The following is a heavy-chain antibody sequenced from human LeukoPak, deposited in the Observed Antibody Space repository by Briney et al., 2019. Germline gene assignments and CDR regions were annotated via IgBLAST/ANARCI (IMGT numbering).Heavy chain of an antibody. CDR1: GFTFSTYN. V-gene: IGHV3-48*01. CDR2: ISSSSSTI. J-gene: IGHJ4*02. D-gene: IGHD2-2*01. Sequence: GGSLRLSCAASGFTFSTYNMNWVRQAPGKGLEWVSYISSSSSTIKYADSVKGRFTISRDNANNSLYLQMNSLRAEDTAVYYCARPYCSSTSCYGFLEYWGQGALVTVSS. CDR3: ARPYCSSTSCYGFLEY.